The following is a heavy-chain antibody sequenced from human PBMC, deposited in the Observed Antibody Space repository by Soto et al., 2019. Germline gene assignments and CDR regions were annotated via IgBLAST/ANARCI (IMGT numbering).Heavy chain of an antibody. V-gene: IGHV6-1*01. CDR3: AGGLGAFDN. Sequence: SQTLSLTCAISGDSVSSNRAAWNWVRQSPSRGLEWLGRTYYTSKWFNDYAVSVKSRITINPDTSRNQFSLHLNSVTPEDTAVDYCAGGLGAFDNWGQGTMVTVS. CDR2: TYYTSKWFN. J-gene: IGHJ3*02. D-gene: IGHD3-16*01. CDR1: GDSVSSNRAA.